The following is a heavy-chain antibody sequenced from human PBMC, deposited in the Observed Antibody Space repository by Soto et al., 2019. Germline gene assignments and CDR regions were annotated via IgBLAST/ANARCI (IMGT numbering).Heavy chain of an antibody. CDR2: ISASGDRT. D-gene: IGHD2-8*01. CDR3: ATYCTATTCQTY. V-gene: IGHV3-23*01. CDR1: GFPFSHYD. Sequence: GGSLRLSCAASGFPFSHYDMTWVRQAPGKGLEWVSVISASGDRTDYADSVKCRFTISRDNSKNTVYLQMNNLRADDTATFYCATYCTATTCQTYWGQGALVTVSS. J-gene: IGHJ4*02.